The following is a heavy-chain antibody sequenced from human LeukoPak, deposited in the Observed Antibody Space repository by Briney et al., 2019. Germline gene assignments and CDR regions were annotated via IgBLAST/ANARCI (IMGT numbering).Heavy chain of an antibody. CDR2: INHSGST. J-gene: IGHJ6*03. CDR3: ARGVPGYCSSTSCYAPYYYYYYMDV. Sequence: SETLSLTCAVYGGSFSGYYWSWIRQPPGKGPEWIGEINHSGSTNYNPSLKSRVTISVDTSKNQFSLKLSSVTAADTAVYYCARGVPGYCSSTSCYAPYYYYYYMDVSGKGTTVTVSS. D-gene: IGHD2-2*01. CDR1: GGSFSGYY. V-gene: IGHV4-34*01.